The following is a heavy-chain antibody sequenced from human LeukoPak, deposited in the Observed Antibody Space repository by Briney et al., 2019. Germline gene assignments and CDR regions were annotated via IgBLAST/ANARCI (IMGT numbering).Heavy chain of an antibody. V-gene: IGHV3-48*03. CDR2: ITTTDTTK. J-gene: IGHJ3*02. Sequence: GGSLRLSCAASGFTFSSYEMNWVRQGPGKGLEWISYITTTDTTKYYTDSVKGRFTISRGNAKNSLYLQMHSLGAEDTAVYYCARGGFVFDIWGQGTVVTVSS. D-gene: IGHD3-10*01. CDR1: GFTFSSYE. CDR3: ARGGFVFDI.